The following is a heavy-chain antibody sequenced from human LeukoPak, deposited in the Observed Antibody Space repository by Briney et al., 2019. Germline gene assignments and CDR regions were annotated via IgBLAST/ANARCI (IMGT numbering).Heavy chain of an antibody. CDR1: GGSITSNY. D-gene: IGHD1-26*01. Sequence: SETLSLTCNVSGGSITSNYWSWIWQSPGKGLEWIGCIYYSGSTKYNPSLNSRVTISADTSKNQLSLKLTSVTAADTAVYYCARDRERSGSPYFFDFWGQGTLVTVSS. V-gene: IGHV4-59*01. CDR3: ARDRERSGSPYFFDF. J-gene: IGHJ4*02. CDR2: IYYSGST.